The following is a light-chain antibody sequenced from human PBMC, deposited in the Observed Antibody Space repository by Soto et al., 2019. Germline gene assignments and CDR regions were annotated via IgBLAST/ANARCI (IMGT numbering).Light chain of an antibody. CDR2: EVS. Sequence: QSALTQPASVSGSLGQSITISCTGTSSDVGGYNYVSWYQQHPGKAPKLLIYEVSNRPSGVSNRFSGSKSANTASLTISGLQAEDEADYYCSSYTSSSALDVFGIGTKLTVL. CDR3: SSYTSSSALDV. J-gene: IGLJ1*01. CDR1: SSDVGGYNY. V-gene: IGLV2-14*01.